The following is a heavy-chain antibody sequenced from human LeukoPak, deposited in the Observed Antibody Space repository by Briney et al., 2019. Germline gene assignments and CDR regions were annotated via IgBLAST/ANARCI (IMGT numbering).Heavy chain of an antibody. V-gene: IGHV4-39*01. CDR3: ARHSSSWYYFDY. Sequence: PSETLSLTCSVSDVSISSGIYYWGWIRPPPGGGLEWIGSISYSGTTFYTPSLKSRGTISVDTSKNQFSLKLNSLTATDTAIYYCARHSSSWYYFDYWAQGILVTVSS. D-gene: IGHD6-13*01. CDR2: ISYSGTT. CDR1: DVSISSGIYY. J-gene: IGHJ4*02.